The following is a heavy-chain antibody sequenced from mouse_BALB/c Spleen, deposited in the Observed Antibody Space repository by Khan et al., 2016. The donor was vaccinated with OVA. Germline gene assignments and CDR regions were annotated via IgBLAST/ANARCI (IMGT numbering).Heavy chain of an antibody. CDR2: IWSDGST. CDR3: ARRFDGYSSLYAMDY. Sequence: QVQLKESGPGLVAPSQSLSITCTVSGFSLTSYGVHWVRQPPGKGLEWLVVIWSDGSTNYNSVLKSRLSISKDNSKSQVFLKMNSIQTDDTAIYYCARRFDGYSSLYAMDYWGQGTSVTVSS. D-gene: IGHD2-3*01. CDR1: GFSLTSYG. J-gene: IGHJ4*01. V-gene: IGHV2-6*02.